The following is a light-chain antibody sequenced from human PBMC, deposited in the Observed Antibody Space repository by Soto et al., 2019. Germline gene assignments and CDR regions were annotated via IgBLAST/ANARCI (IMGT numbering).Light chain of an antibody. CDR3: HQDDGSPPYT. Sequence: EIVLTQSPGTLSLSPGDRATLSCRASQIVASTSFAWYQQAPCQSPRLLIYAASTRASDVPDRFSGSGSGTDFTLSISRLEPEYFAVYYCHQDDGSPPYTFGQGTRLEIK. CDR1: QIVASTS. V-gene: IGKV3-20*01. J-gene: IGKJ2*01. CDR2: AAS.